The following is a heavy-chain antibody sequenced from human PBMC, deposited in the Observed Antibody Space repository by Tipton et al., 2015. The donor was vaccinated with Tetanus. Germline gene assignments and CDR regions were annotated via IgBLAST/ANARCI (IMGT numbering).Heavy chain of an antibody. D-gene: IGHD3-3*01. CDR2: AWYDGTRK. J-gene: IGHJ4*02. Sequence: SLRLSCAASGFTFSTHGMHWVRQAPGKGLEWVALAWYDGTRKYYTESVEGRFTISRDNSKNTLYLQMDSLRVEDTATYFCARGRFVEWLGPLDCRGQGTLVTVSS. CDR3: ARGRFVEWLGPLDC. V-gene: IGHV3-33*01. CDR1: GFTFSTHG.